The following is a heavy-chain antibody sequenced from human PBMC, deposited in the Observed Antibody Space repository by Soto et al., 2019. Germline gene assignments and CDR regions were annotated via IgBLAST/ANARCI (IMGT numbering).Heavy chain of an antibody. D-gene: IGHD1-26*01. CDR2: MNPNSGNT. J-gene: IGHJ3*02. V-gene: IGHV1-8*01. Sequence: GASVKVSCKASGYTFTSYDINWVRQATGQGLEWMGWMNPNSGNTGYAQKFQGRVTMTRNTSISTAYMELSSLRSEDTAVYYCAGWELESVSAAFDIWGQGTMVTVSS. CDR3: AGWELESVSAAFDI. CDR1: GYTFTSYD.